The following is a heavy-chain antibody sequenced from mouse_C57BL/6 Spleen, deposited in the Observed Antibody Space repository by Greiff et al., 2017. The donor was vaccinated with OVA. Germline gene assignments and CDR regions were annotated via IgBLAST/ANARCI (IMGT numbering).Heavy chain of an antibody. CDR3: ARSLLLYAMDY. D-gene: IGHD2-12*01. Sequence: QVQLQQSGAELVRPGASVKLSCKASGYTFTDYYINWVKQTPGQGLEWIARIYPGSGTTYYNEKFKGQATLTAEKSSRASYMQRSRLTSEESAVYFCARSLLLYAMDYWGQGTSVTVSS. CDR1: GYTFTDYY. CDR2: IYPGSGTT. J-gene: IGHJ4*01. V-gene: IGHV1-76*01.